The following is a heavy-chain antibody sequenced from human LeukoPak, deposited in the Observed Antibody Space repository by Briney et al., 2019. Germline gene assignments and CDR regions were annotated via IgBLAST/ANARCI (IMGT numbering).Heavy chain of an antibody. Sequence: SETLSLTCTVSGGSISSSSYYWGWIRQPPGKGLEWIGSIYYSGSTYYNPSLKSRVTISVDTSKNQFSLKLSSVTAAYMAVYYCARGPYYDFWSGYWGSDYYYYMDVWGKGTTVTVSS. D-gene: IGHD3-3*01. CDR3: ARGPYYDFWSGYWGSDYYYYMDV. CDR1: GGSISSSSYY. CDR2: IYYSGST. J-gene: IGHJ6*03. V-gene: IGHV4-39*07.